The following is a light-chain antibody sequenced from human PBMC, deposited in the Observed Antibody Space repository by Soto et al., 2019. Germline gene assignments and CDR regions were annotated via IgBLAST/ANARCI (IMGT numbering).Light chain of an antibody. CDR1: QTVTNH. J-gene: IGKJ1*01. Sequence: EIVLTQSPATLSLSPEGSATLSCRASQTVTNHLAWYQQKAGQPPRLLIFDASTMASCIPPRFSGSGSGTDFTLTISRLESEDFAVYYCQQYGSSSWTFGQGTKVDIK. V-gene: IGKV3-20*01. CDR2: DAS. CDR3: QQYGSSSWT.